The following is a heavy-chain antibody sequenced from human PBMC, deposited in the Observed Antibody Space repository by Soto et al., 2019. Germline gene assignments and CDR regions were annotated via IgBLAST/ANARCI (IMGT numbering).Heavy chain of an antibody. CDR3: AKESTVTPHYFDY. V-gene: IGHV3-23*01. Sequence: GSLRLSCAASGFAFSSYAMSWVRQAPGKGLEWVSAISGSGGSTYYADSVKGRFTISRDNSKNTLYLQMDSLRAEDTAVYYCAKESTVTPHYFDYWGQGTLVTVSS. CDR1: GFAFSSYA. J-gene: IGHJ4*02. CDR2: ISGSGGST. D-gene: IGHD4-17*01.